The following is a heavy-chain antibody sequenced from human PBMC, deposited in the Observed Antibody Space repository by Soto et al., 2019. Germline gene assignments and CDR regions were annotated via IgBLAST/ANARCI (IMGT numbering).Heavy chain of an antibody. V-gene: IGHV4-4*07. J-gene: IGHJ5*02. CDR2: VSSSGTT. CDR3: AKEGSGGSNWFDP. CDR1: GDSINNSY. Sequence: SETLSLTCTVSGDSINNSYWSWIRQPAGKGLEWIGRVSSSGTTNYNPSFKTRVTMSADTSKNQLSLRLRSVTAADTAVYYCAKEGSGGSNWFDPWGPGTQVT. D-gene: IGHD1-26*01.